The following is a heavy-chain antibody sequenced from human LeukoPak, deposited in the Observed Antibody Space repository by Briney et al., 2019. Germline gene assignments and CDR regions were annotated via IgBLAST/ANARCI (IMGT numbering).Heavy chain of an antibody. CDR2: LSGSGGST. Sequence: GGSLRLSCAASGFTFSSYAMSWVRQAPGKGLEWVSALSGSGGSTYYAGSVKGRFTISRDNSKNTLYLQMNSLRAEDTAVYYGAKAPRYCSGGSCYSHLYYFDYWGQGTLVTVSS. J-gene: IGHJ4*02. CDR1: GFTFSSYA. CDR3: AKAPRYCSGGSCYSHLYYFDY. D-gene: IGHD2-15*01. V-gene: IGHV3-23*01.